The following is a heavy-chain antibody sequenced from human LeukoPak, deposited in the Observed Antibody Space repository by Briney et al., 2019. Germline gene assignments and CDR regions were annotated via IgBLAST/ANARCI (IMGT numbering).Heavy chain of an antibody. D-gene: IGHD3-16*01. Sequence: PWHSLSPTRGVSAASFSSYYCSSIRHPPGEGREWIGYIYYRRSSNYNPSLKSRVTISVDTSKNQFSLKLGSVTAADTGVYYCVRVSVFGGRTLDYFDYWRQGTLVSVCS. V-gene: IGHV4-59*07. J-gene: IGHJ4*02. CDR2: IYYRRSS. CDR1: AASFSSYY. CDR3: VRVSVFGGRTLDYFDY.